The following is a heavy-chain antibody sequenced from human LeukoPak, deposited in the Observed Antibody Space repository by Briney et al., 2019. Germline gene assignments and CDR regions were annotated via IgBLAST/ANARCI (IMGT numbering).Heavy chain of an antibody. J-gene: IGHJ6*02. CDR3: ARDELELRTLYYYYYGMDV. CDR2: ISSSSSTI. Sequence: GGSLRLSCAASGFTFSSYSMNWVRQAPGKGREWVSYISSSSSTIYYADSVKGRFTISRDKAKNSLYLQMNILRAEDTAVYYCARDELELRTLYYYYYGMDVWDQGTTVTVSS. CDR1: GFTFSSYS. V-gene: IGHV3-48*01. D-gene: IGHD1-7*01.